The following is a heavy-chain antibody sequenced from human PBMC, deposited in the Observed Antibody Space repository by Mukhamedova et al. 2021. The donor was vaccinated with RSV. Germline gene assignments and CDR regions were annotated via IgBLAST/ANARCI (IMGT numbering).Heavy chain of an antibody. CDR3: AREGRISTGFDY. Sequence: APGKGLEWVAYISSSGSTMYYADSVKGRFTISRDNAEKSVYLQIDSLRAEDTAVYYCAREGRISTGFDYWGQGTVVTGSS. J-gene: IGHJ4*02. D-gene: IGHD3-10*01. V-gene: IGHV3-48*03. CDR2: ISSSGSTM.